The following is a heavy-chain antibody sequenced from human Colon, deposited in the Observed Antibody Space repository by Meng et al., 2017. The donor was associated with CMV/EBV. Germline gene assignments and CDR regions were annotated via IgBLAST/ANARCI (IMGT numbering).Heavy chain of an antibody. CDR2: IACDGDTS. D-gene: IGHD3-3*01. Sequence: GESLRLSCAASGFSLSNYAMHWVRQAPGKGLEWVSVIACDGDTSYYVDSVKGRVTISRDTSKNSLYLEMNNLRPEDTAFYYCVKGGADLKWLLFDSWGPGTLVTVSS. CDR3: VKGGADLKWLLFDS. V-gene: IGHV3-43D*03. J-gene: IGHJ4*02. CDR1: GFSLSNYA.